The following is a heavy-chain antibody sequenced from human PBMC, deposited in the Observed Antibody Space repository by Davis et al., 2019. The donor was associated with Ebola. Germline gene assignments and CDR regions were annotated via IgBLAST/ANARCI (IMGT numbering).Heavy chain of an antibody. CDR1: GFIFSNFA. Sequence: PGGSLRLSCAASGFIFSNFAMHWVRQAPGKGLELVAVVSFDGTSQYYADSVKGRFTISRDNSKNTLYLHLTAEDTAVYYCARGPKRGWLDPWGQGTLVTVSS. CDR3: ARGPKRGWLDP. V-gene: IGHV3-30*07. CDR2: VSFDGTSQ. J-gene: IGHJ5*02. D-gene: IGHD3-10*01.